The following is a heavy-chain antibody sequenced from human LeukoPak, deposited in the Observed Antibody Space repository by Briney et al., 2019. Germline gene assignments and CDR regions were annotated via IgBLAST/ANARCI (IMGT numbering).Heavy chain of an antibody. V-gene: IGHV3-33*08. D-gene: IGHD3-3*01. CDR1: GFSVNSNY. Sequence: PGGSLRLSCAASGFSVNSNYMSRVRQAPGQGLEWVAIIWYDGSRVYYADSVQGRFTISRDDSQNTVYLQMNSLRAEDTALYYCARDWRTTSFDNWGQGTLVTVSS. J-gene: IGHJ4*02. CDR3: ARDWRTTSFDN. CDR2: IWYDGSRV.